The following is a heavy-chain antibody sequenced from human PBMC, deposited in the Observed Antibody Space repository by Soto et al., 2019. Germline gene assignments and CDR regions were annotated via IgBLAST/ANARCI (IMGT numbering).Heavy chain of an antibody. D-gene: IGHD3-16*01. Sequence: GGSLRLSCAASGFNFSSYGMHWVRQAPGKGLEWLAIIRYGGGRINYADSVKGRFTISRDNSKNMMYLQMNSLRAEDTAVYYCASSRQGDGRWYFDLWGRGTLVTVSS. J-gene: IGHJ2*01. CDR3: ASSRQGDGRWYFDL. V-gene: IGHV3-30*02. CDR1: GFNFSSYG. CDR2: IRYGGGRI.